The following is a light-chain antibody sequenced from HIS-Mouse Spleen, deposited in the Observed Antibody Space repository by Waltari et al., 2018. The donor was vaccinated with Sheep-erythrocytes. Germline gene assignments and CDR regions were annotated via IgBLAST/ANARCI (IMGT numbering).Light chain of an antibody. CDR3: CSYAGSSTWV. CDR2: EGS. Sequence: QSALTQPASVSGSTGQSITISCTGTSSDVGSYKLFSWYQQHPGKAPKLMIYEGSKRPSGVSNRFSGSKSGNTASLTISGLQAEDEADYYCCSYAGSSTWVFGGGTKLTVL. V-gene: IGLV2-23*01. CDR1: SSDVGSYKL. J-gene: IGLJ3*02.